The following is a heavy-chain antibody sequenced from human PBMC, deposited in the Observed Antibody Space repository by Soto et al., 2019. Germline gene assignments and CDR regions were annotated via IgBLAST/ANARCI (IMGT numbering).Heavy chain of an antibody. CDR3: ERQGVDPYYSYYGMDV. CDR2: IYPGDSDT. Sequence: EVQLMQSGAEVKKPGESLKISGKGSGYSCTSYWIAWVRQMPGQGLEWMGIIYPGDSDTRYSPSFQGQVTISFDKYISTAYLQWSSLKASATAMYYCERQGVDPYYSYYGMDVWGQGTTVSVSS. J-gene: IGHJ6*02. D-gene: IGHD3-9*01. CDR1: GYSCTSYW. V-gene: IGHV5-51*01.